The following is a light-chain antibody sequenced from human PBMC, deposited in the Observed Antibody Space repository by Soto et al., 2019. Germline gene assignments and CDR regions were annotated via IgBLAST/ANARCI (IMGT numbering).Light chain of an antibody. CDR2: DAS. CDR3: QQYNSYSSFT. J-gene: IGKJ2*01. CDR1: QSISSW. Sequence: DIQMTQSPSTLSAPVGDRVTITCRASQSISSWLAWYQQKPGKAPKVLIYDASSLESGVPSRFSGSGSGTEFTLTISSLQPDDFATYYCQQYNSYSSFTFGQGTKLEIK. V-gene: IGKV1-5*01.